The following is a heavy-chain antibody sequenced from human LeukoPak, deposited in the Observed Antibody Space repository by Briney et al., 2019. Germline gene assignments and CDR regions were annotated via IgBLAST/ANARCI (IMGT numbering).Heavy chain of an antibody. D-gene: IGHD2-21*01. J-gene: IGHJ3*02. Sequence: PGGSLRLSCAASGFNFNSYAMSWVRQAPGKGLEWVSSISANGGSPYYADSVLGRFTISRDNSKNTLYLQMNSLRAEDTAVYYCARDTILPRRGAFDIWGQGTMVTVSS. V-gene: IGHV3-23*01. CDR2: ISANGGSP. CDR1: GFNFNSYA. CDR3: ARDTILPRRGAFDI.